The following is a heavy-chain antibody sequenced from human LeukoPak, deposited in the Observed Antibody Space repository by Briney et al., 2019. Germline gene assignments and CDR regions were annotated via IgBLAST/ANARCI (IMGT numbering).Heavy chain of an antibody. CDR3: ARDMNWLTYYYDSSGQGIDY. V-gene: IGHV1-18*01. Sequence: ASVKVSCKASGYTFTSYGISWVRQAPGQGLEWMGWISAYNGNTNYAQKLQGRVTMTTDTSTSTAYMELRSLRSDDTAVYYCARDMNWLTYYYDSSGQGIDYWGQGTLVTVSS. D-gene: IGHD3-22*01. J-gene: IGHJ4*02. CDR2: ISAYNGNT. CDR1: GYTFTSYG.